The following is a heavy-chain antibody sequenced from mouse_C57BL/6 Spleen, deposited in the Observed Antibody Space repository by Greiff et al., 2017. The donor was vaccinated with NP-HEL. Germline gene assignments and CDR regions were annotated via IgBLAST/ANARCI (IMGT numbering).Heavy chain of an antibody. CDR2: ISSGSSTI. CDR1: GFTFSDYG. V-gene: IGHV5-17*01. D-gene: IGHD1-1*02. J-gene: IGHJ4*01. Sequence: EVKLVESGGGLVKPGGSLKLSCAASGFTFSDYGMHWVRQAPEKGLEWVAYISSGSSTIYYADTVKGRFTISRDNAKNTLFLQMTSLRSEDTAMYYCAKVYGTYYAMDYWGQGTSVTVSS. CDR3: AKVYGTYYAMDY.